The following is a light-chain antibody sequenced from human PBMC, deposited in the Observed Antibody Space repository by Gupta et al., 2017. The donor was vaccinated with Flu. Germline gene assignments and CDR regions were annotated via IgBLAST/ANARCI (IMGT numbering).Light chain of an antibody. CDR2: KAS. CDR3: QQYNSYSRT. CDR1: QSICSW. Sequence: DIQMTQSPSTLPASVGDRVTITCRASQSICSWLAWYQQKPGKAPKLLIYKASSLASGVPSRFSGSGSGTEFTLTISSLQPDDFATYYCQQYNSYSRTFGQGTKVEIK. J-gene: IGKJ1*01. V-gene: IGKV1-5*03.